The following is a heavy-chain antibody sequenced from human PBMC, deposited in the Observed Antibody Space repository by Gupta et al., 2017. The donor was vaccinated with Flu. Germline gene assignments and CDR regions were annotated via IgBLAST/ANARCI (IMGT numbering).Heavy chain of an antibody. CDR3: ARGGRGTPRAAFDI. V-gene: IGHV1-2*02. D-gene: IGHD3-16*01. Sequence: QAPGQGLECMGWINPNSGGTNYAQKFQGRVTMTRDTSISTAYMELSRLRSDDTAVYYCARGGRGTPRAAFDIWGQGTMVTVSS. CDR2: INPNSGGT. J-gene: IGHJ3*02.